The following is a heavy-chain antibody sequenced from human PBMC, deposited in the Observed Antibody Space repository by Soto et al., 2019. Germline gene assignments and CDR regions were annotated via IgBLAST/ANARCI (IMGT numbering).Heavy chain of an antibody. V-gene: IGHV4-59*01. J-gene: IGHJ6*02. CDR2: MHYTGSS. D-gene: IGHD3-10*01. CDR3: ARDSSGMDV. Sequence: QVQLQESGPGLVKPSETLSLTCTVSGGSTSSYYWGWIRQPPGKGLEWIGYMHYTGSSKYNPSLRGGVPISVATSQNHFSLKLSAVTAADTAVYYCARDSSGMDVWGQGTTVTVSS. CDR1: GGSTSSYY.